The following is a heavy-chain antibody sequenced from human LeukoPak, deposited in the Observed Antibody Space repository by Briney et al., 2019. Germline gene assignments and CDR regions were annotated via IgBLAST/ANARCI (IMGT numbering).Heavy chain of an antibody. D-gene: IGHD2-15*01. V-gene: IGHV4-31*02. CDR2: IYYSGST. CDR3: ARGERLVVAATSWFDP. CDR1: GGSISSGGYY. J-gene: IGHJ5*02. Sequence: SETLSLTWTVSGGSISSGGYYWSWIRQHPGKGLEWIGYIYYSGSTYYNPSLKSRVTISVDTSKNQFSLKLSSVTAADTAVYYCARGERLVVAATSWFDPWGQGTLVTVSS.